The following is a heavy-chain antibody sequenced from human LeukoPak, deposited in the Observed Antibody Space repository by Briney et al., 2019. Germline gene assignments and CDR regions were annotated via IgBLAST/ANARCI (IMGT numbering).Heavy chain of an antibody. V-gene: IGHV3-30*02. CDR3: AKDLFSGSYYFDY. Sequence: GGSLRLSCAASGFTFSSYGMHWVRQAPGKGLEWVAFMRYDGSNKYYADSVKGRFTISRDNYKNTLYLQMNSLRAEDTAVYYCAKDLFSGSYYFDYWGQGTLVTVPS. CDR2: MRYDGSNK. CDR1: GFTFSSYG. J-gene: IGHJ4*02. D-gene: IGHD1-26*01.